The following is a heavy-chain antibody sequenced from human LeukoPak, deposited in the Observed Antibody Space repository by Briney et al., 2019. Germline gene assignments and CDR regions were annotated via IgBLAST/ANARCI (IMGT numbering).Heavy chain of an antibody. D-gene: IGHD3-10*01. Sequence: GGSLRLSCAASGFTFSSYAMNWVRQAPGKGLEWVSIIFGTGDTTYYADSVKGRFTVSRDNSKSTLYLQMNDLRPEDTAKYYCAKRNTMIRGGPCFDHWGQGLLVTVSS. V-gene: IGHV3-23*01. J-gene: IGHJ4*02. CDR1: GFTFSSYA. CDR2: IFGTGDTT. CDR3: AKRNTMIRGGPCFDH.